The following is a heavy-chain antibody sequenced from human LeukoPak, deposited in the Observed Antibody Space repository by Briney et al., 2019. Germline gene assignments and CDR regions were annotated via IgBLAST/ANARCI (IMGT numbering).Heavy chain of an antibody. CDR1: GGTFSNYA. V-gene: IGHV1-69*06. Sequence: SVKVSCKASGGTFSNYAISWVRQAPGQGLEWMGGIIPIFGTANYAQKFRGRVTITADKSTRTAYMELSSLRSEDTAVYYCARGEHYYGSGSYYRRWSDEDAFDIWGQGTMVTVSS. J-gene: IGHJ3*02. CDR3: ARGEHYYGSGSYYRRWSDEDAFDI. CDR2: IIPIFGTA. D-gene: IGHD3-10*01.